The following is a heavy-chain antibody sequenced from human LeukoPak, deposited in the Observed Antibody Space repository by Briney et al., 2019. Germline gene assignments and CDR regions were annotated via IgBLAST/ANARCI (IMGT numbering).Heavy chain of an antibody. CDR3: ARGTVTTGYFDL. CDR1: GXSISDDY. CDR2: IHYTGGS. J-gene: IGHJ4*02. V-gene: IGHV4-59*01. D-gene: IGHD4-17*01. Sequence: SETLSLTCTVSGXSISDDYWSWLRQPPGKGLEWIGYIHYTGGSNYNPSLKSRVPMSADTSKNQSSLTLGSVTAADTAVYYCARGTVTTGYFDLWGQGTLVTVSS.